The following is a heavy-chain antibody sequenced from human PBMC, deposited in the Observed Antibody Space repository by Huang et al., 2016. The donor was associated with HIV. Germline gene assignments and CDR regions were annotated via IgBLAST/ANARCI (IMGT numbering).Heavy chain of an antibody. Sequence: QVQLVQSGAEVKKPGASVKVSCEASNYNFGSHGISWVRQASGQGLEWLGGISVYNGDKNYAQKFHGRVTMTRETSTRTAYMELTSLRFDDTAVYYCARSGFGVVITTTLDYYYMDVWGTGTTVTVSS. V-gene: IGHV1-18*01. CDR2: ISVYNGDK. J-gene: IGHJ6*03. D-gene: IGHD3-3*01. CDR1: NYNFGSHG. CDR3: ARSGFGVVITTTLDYYYMDV.